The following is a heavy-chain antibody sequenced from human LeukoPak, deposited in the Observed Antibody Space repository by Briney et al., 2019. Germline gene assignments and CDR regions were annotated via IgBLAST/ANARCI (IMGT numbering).Heavy chain of an antibody. CDR1: GFTFSSYG. CDR2: ISGSGGST. V-gene: IGHV3-23*01. Sequence: GSLRLSCAASGFTFSSYGMSWVRQAPWKGLEWVSAISGSGGSTYYADSVKGRFTISRDNSKNTLYLQMNSLRAEDTAVYYCAKTDGSGSYYNDIYFDYWGQGTLVTVSS. D-gene: IGHD3-10*01. J-gene: IGHJ4*02. CDR3: AKTDGSGSYYNDIYFDY.